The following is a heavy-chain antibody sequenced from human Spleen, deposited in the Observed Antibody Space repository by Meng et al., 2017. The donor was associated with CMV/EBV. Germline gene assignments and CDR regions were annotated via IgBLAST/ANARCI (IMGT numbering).Heavy chain of an antibody. CDR2: INPNSGQT. CDR1: YALTAYY. D-gene: IGHD2-2*01. V-gene: IGHV1-2*02. J-gene: IGHJ4*02. Sequence: YALTAYYIHRVRRAPGEGFEWMGWINPNSGQTHYIQRFQGRVTMTRDTSISTAFLELSGLRPDDTAVYYCARGYGYCTDTSCSLADYWGQGTLVTVSS. CDR3: ARGYGYCTDTSCSLADY.